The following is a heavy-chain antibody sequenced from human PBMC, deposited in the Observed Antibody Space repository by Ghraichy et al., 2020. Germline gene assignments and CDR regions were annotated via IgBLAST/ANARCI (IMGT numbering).Heavy chain of an antibody. CDR3: ARVVPRPARGYRVDYYYYYMDV. D-gene: IGHD5-18*01. Sequence: SETLSLTCAVYGGSFSGYYWSWIRQPPGKGLEWIGEINHSGSTNYNPSLKSRVTISVDTSKNQFSLKLSSVTAADTAVYYCARVVPRPARGYRVDYYYYYMDVWGKGTTVTVSS. CDR1: GGSFSGYY. V-gene: IGHV4-34*01. CDR2: INHSGST. J-gene: IGHJ6*03.